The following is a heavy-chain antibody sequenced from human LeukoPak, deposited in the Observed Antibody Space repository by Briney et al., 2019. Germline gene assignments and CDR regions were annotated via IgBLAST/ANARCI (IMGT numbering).Heavy chain of an antibody. J-gene: IGHJ3*02. V-gene: IGHV4-39*07. Sequence: SETLSLTCTVSGGSISSSSYYWGWIRQPPGKGLEWIGSIYYSGSTYYNPSLKSRVTISVDTSKNQLSLKLSSVTAADTAVYYCASNACSSTSCSQTDAFDIWGQGTMVTVSS. D-gene: IGHD2-2*01. CDR1: GGSISSSSYY. CDR2: IYYSGST. CDR3: ASNACSSTSCSQTDAFDI.